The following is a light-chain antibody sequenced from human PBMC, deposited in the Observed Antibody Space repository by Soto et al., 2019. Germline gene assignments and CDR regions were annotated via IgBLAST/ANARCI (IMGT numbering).Light chain of an antibody. CDR3: QQYESYWT. CDR1: LSIGSY. J-gene: IGKJ1*01. V-gene: IGKV1-5*03. CDR2: KAS. Sequence: DIQMTQSPSTLSASVGDRVTITCRASLSIGSYLAWYQQKPGKAPNLLIYKASSLESGVPSRFSGSGSGTEFTLTIRSLQPDDFATYYCQQYESYWTFGQGTKVDIK.